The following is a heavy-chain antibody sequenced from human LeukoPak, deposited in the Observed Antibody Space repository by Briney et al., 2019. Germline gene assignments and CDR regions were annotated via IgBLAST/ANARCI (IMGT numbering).Heavy chain of an antibody. J-gene: IGHJ6*02. Sequence: ASVKVSCKASGYTFTGYYMHWVRQAPGQGLEWMGWINPNSGGTNYAQKFQGRVTMTRNTSISTAYMELSSLRSEDTAVYYCARGLLSSGWYLYYYYGMDVWGQGTTVTVSS. D-gene: IGHD6-19*01. CDR1: GYTFTGYY. CDR3: ARGLLSSGWYLYYYYGMDV. V-gene: IGHV1-2*02. CDR2: INPNSGGT.